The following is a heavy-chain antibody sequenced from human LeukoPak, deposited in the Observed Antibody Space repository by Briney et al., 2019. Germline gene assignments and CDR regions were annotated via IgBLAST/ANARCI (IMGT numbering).Heavy chain of an antibody. J-gene: IGHJ6*02. CDR1: GFTFSSYG. CDR2: IRYDGSNK. CDR3: AKDLGYSSGWYQYYYYGMDV. D-gene: IGHD6-19*01. Sequence: PGGSLRLSCAASGFTFSSYGMHWVRQAPGKGLEWVAFIRYDGSNKYYADSVKGRFTTSRDNSKNTLYLQMNSLRAEDTAVYYCAKDLGYSSGWYQYYYYGMDVWGQGTTVTVSS. V-gene: IGHV3-30*02.